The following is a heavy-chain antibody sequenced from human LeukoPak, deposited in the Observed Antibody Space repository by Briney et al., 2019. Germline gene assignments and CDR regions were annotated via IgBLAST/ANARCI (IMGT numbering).Heavy chain of an antibody. J-gene: IGHJ6*02. CDR1: GGSFSGYY. Sequence: SETLSLTCAVYGGSFSGYYWSWIRQPPGKGLEWIGEINHSGSTNYNPSLKSRVTISVDTSKNQFSLKLSSVTAADTAVYYCARFDFWSGYYTSPRYYYGMDVWGQGTTVTVSS. CDR3: ARFDFWSGYYTSPRYYYGMDV. CDR2: INHSGST. D-gene: IGHD3-3*01. V-gene: IGHV4-34*01.